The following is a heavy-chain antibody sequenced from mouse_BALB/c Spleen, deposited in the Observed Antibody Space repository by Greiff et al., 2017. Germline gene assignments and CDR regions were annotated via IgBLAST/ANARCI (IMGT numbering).Heavy chain of an antibody. J-gene: IGHJ3*01. Sequence: EVHLVESGGGLVQPGGSRKLSCAASGFTFSSFGMHWVRQAPEKGLEWVAYISSGSSTIYYADTVKGRFTISRDNPKNTLFLQMTSLRSEDTAMYYCAREGELIFAYWGQGTLVTVSA. V-gene: IGHV5-17*02. CDR1: GFTFSSFG. CDR2: ISSGSSTI. CDR3: AREGELIFAY.